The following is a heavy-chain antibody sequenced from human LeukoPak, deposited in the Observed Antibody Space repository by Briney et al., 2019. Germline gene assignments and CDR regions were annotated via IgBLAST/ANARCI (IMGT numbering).Heavy chain of an antibody. J-gene: IGHJ3*02. CDR2: IYTTGST. V-gene: IGHV4-4*07. CDR1: GGSISSYY. D-gene: IGHD3-10*01. CDR3: ARDLWFGAGRVFDI. Sequence: ASETLSLTCTVSGGSISSYYWSWIRQPAGKGLEWIGRIYTTGSTNYNPSLKSRVTMSVDTSKNQFSLTLSSVTAADTAVYYCARDLWFGAGRVFDIWGQGTMVTVSS.